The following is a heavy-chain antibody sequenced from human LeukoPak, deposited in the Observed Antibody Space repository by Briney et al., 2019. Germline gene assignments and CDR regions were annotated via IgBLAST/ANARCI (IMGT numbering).Heavy chain of an antibody. Sequence: SETLSLTCTVSGGSISSYYWSWIRQPPGKGLEWIGCIYYSGSTNYNPSPKSRVAISVDTSKNQFSLKLSSVTAADTAVYYCARSCSSTSCLIDYWGQGTLVTVSS. CDR2: IYYSGST. D-gene: IGHD2-2*01. J-gene: IGHJ4*02. CDR3: ARSCSSTSCLIDY. CDR1: GGSISSYY. V-gene: IGHV4-59*01.